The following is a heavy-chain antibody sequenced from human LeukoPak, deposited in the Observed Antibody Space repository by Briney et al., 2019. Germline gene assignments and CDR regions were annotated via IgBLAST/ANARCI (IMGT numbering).Heavy chain of an antibody. Sequence: SETQSLTCAVYGGSFSGYYWSWIRQPPGKGLEWIGEINHSGSTNYNPSLKSRVTISVDTSKNQFSLKLSSVTAADTAVYYCARGFGSSVTPYYYYGMDVWGQGTTVTVSS. V-gene: IGHV4-34*01. CDR2: INHSGST. CDR1: GGSFSGYY. D-gene: IGHD6-19*01. CDR3: ARGFGSSVTPYYYYGMDV. J-gene: IGHJ6*02.